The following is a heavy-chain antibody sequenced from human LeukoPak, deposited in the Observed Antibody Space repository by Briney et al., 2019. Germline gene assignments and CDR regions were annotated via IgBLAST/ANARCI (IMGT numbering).Heavy chain of an antibody. CDR3: ARDRRCSGGSRYWFDP. D-gene: IGHD2-15*01. V-gene: IGHV1-69*05. J-gene: IGHJ5*02. Sequence: GASVKVSCKASGGTFSSYAISWVRQAPGQGLEWMGGIIPIFGTANYAQKFQGRVTITTDESTSTAYMELSSLRSEDTAVYYCARDRRCSGGSRYWFDPWGQGTLVTVSS. CDR1: GGTFSSYA. CDR2: IIPIFGTA.